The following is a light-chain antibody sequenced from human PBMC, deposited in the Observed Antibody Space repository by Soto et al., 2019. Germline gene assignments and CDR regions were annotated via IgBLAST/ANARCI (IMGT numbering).Light chain of an antibody. CDR3: QAWDSSTYV. V-gene: IGLV3-1*01. CDR2: QDS. Sequence: SYELTQPPSVSGSPGQTASITCPGDKLEDKCACWYQQKPAQSPVLVIYQDSKRPSGIPERFSGSNSGNTATLTVSGTQAMDEADYYCQAWDSSTYVFGTGTKLTVL. J-gene: IGLJ1*01. CDR1: KLEDKC.